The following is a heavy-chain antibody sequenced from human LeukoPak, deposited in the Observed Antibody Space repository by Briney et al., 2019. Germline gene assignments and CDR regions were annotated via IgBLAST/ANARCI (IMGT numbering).Heavy chain of an antibody. Sequence: SQTLSLTCAISGDTVSSNSVTWNWIRQSPSGGLEWLGRTYYRSTWYNDYAVSVRGRITVNPDTSKNQFSLHLNSVTPEDTAVYYCARRLTQYDCFDPWGQGILVTVSS. CDR1: GDTVSSNSVT. D-gene: IGHD2-2*01. V-gene: IGHV6-1*01. CDR2: TYYRSTWYN. CDR3: ARRLTQYDCFDP. J-gene: IGHJ5*02.